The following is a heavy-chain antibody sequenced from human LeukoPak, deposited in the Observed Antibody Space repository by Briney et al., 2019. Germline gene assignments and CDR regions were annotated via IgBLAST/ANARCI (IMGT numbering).Heavy chain of an antibody. J-gene: IGHJ4*02. CDR2: ISAYNGNT. Sequence: ASVKVSCKASGYTFTSYGISWVRQAPGQGLEWMGWISAYNGNTNYAQKLQGRVTMTTDTSTSTVYMELSSLRSEDTAVYFCARELVRITMVRGVIDYWGQGTLVTVSS. CDR1: GYTFTSYG. D-gene: IGHD3-10*01. CDR3: ARELVRITMVRGVIDY. V-gene: IGHV1-18*01.